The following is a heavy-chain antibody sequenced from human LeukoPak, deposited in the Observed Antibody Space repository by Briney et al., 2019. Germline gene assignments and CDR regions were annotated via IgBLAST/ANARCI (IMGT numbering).Heavy chain of an antibody. CDR1: GYSFSSYW. V-gene: IGHV5-51*01. D-gene: IGHD1-26*01. CDR2: IYPGDSDT. J-gene: IGHJ4*02. Sequence: PGESLKISCKGSGYSFSSYWIGWVRQMPGKGLECMGIIYPGDSDTRYSPSFQGQVTISADKSISSAYLQWSSLKTSDTAIYFCATRVSVGPFDYWGQGTLVTVSS. CDR3: ATRVSVGPFDY.